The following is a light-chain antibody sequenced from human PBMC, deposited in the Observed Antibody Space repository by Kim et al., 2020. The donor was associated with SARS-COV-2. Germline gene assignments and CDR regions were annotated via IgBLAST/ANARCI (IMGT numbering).Light chain of an antibody. CDR2: YDT. CDR3: QVWDSSSDHVV. CDR1: NIGSKS. Sequence: APGRTASITCGGNNIGSKSVHWYQKKPGQAPVLVIYYDTDRPSGIPERFSGSNSVNTATLTISSVDAGDEADYYCQVWDSSSDHVVFGGGTQLTVL. V-gene: IGLV3-21*04. J-gene: IGLJ2*01.